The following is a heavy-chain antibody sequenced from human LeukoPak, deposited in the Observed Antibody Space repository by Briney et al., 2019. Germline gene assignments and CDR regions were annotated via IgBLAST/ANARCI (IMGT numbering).Heavy chain of an antibody. CDR1: GGSISNSSYY. D-gene: IGHD4-23*01. CDR3: ARHWVVTPNY. J-gene: IGHJ4*02. V-gene: IGHV4-39*01. Sequence: SETLSPTCIVSGGSISNSSYYWGWIRQPPGKGLEWIGSIYYSGSAYYNPSLKSRVTISVDTSKNQFSLKLTSVTAADTAVYYCARHWVVTPNYWGQGTLVTVSS. CDR2: IYYSGSA.